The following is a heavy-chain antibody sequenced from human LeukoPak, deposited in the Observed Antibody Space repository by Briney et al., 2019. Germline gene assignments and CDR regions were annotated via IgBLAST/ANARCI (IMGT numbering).Heavy chain of an antibody. CDR2: IHPSGRL. D-gene: IGHD3-22*01. CDR3: SRGLDSRKLGY. Sequence: PGGSLRLSCAASGFKFSSFSMNWVRQAPGKGLEWIGSIHPSGRLYNNPSLESRVTISIDTSKNQFSLNLNSVTAADTAVYFCSRGLDSRKLGYWGQGTLVTVSS. V-gene: IGHV4-4*01. J-gene: IGHJ4*02. CDR1: GFKFSSFSM.